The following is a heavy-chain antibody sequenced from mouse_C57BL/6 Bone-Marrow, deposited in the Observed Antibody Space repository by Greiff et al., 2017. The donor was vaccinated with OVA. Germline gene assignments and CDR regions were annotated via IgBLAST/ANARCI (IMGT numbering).Heavy chain of an antibody. CDR2: IDPADSET. CDR3: ARIGDWDLTLDY. D-gene: IGHD4-1*01. Sequence: QVQLQQSGAELVRPGSSVKLSCKASGYTFTSYWMHWVKQRPIQGLEWIGNIDPADSETHYNQKFKDKATLTVDKSSSTAYMQLSSLTSEDSAVYYCARIGDWDLTLDYWGQGTTLTVSS. CDR1: GYTFTSYW. J-gene: IGHJ2*01. V-gene: IGHV1-52*01.